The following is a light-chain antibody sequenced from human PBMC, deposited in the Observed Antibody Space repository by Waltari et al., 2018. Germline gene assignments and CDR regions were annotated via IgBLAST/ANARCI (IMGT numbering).Light chain of an antibody. CDR2: KSS. Sequence: DVQMTPTPSTLSASVGDRVTITCRASQSVSDWVAWYQQKPGKAPKLLIYKSSYLEDGVPSRFSGSASGTEFTFTIASLQADDFATYYCQQCHTFPKAFGQGTKVEV. CDR1: QSVSDW. CDR3: QQCHTFPKA. V-gene: IGKV1-5*03. J-gene: IGKJ1*01.